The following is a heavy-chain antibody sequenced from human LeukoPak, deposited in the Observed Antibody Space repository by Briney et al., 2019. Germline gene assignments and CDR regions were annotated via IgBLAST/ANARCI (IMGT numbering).Heavy chain of an antibody. Sequence: GASVKVSCKASGYTFTSYDINWVRQATGQGLEWMGWMNPNSGNTGYAQKFQGRVTMTRNTSISTAYMELSSLRSEDTAVYYCARKRVIAAAGTGPGWWFDPWRQGTLVTVSS. J-gene: IGHJ5*02. CDR2: MNPNSGNT. CDR3: ARKRVIAAAGTGPGWWFDP. V-gene: IGHV1-8*01. D-gene: IGHD6-13*01. CDR1: GYTFTSYD.